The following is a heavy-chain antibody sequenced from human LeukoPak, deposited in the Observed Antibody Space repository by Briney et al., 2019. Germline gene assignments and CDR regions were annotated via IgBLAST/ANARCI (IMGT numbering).Heavy chain of an antibody. CDR3: AKDVGDSGSYYGH. Sequence: GGSLRLSCAASGFTFSSYSMNWVRQAPGKGLEWVSYISSSISVIYYADSVKGRFTISRDNSKNILYLQMNSLRADDTAAYYCAKDVGDSGSYYGHWGQGTLVTVSS. CDR2: ISSSISVI. V-gene: IGHV3-48*01. J-gene: IGHJ4*02. D-gene: IGHD3-10*01. CDR1: GFTFSSYS.